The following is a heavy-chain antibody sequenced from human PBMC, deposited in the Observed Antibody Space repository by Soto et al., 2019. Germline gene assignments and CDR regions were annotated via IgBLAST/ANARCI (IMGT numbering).Heavy chain of an antibody. V-gene: IGHV3-30*18. Sequence: QVQLVESGGGVVQPGRSLRLSCAASGFTFSHYAMHWVRQAPGKGLEWVALMSYDGSNEYYADSVKGRFTISRDNSKNTLYLQMNSLRAEDKDVYYCAKDGSHNFDYWGQGTLVTVSS. CDR2: MSYDGSNE. CDR1: GFTFSHYA. CDR3: AKDGSHNFDY. D-gene: IGHD1-26*01. J-gene: IGHJ4*02.